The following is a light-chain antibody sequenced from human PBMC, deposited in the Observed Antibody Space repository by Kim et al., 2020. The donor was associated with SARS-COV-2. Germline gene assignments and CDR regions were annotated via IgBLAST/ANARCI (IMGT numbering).Light chain of an antibody. CDR2: GKN. J-gene: IGLJ2*01. CDR3: NSRDSNGNHLV. CDR1: SLRNYF. Sequence: AWGQTVRITCQGDSLRNYFASWYQPRPGQAPILVIYGKNSRPSGIPDRFSGSSSGSTASLTITGAQAEDEADYYCNSRDSNGNHLVFGGGTQLTVL. V-gene: IGLV3-19*01.